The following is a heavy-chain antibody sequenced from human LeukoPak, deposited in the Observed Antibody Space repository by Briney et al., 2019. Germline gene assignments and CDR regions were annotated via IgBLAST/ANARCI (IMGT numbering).Heavy chain of an antibody. Sequence: GGSLRLSCAASGFAFTSYAFHWVRQAPGKGLEWVTVISHDDKNRYYADSVKGRFTISRDNSKNTVYLQMNSLRVEDTAVYFCVRDRDTSGWLYWGQGTLVTVSS. CDR1: GFAFTSYA. CDR2: ISHDDKNR. J-gene: IGHJ4*02. CDR3: VRDRDTSGWLY. V-gene: IGHV3-30*04. D-gene: IGHD6-19*01.